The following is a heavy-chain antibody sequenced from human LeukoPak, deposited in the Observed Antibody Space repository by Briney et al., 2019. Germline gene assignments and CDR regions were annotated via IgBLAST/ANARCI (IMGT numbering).Heavy chain of an antibody. V-gene: IGHV3-48*01. D-gene: IGHD6-19*01. CDR2: ITNSGNSK. CDR1: EFTFSSYS. J-gene: IGHJ4*02. Sequence: GGSLRLSCAASEFTFSSYSMNWVRQAPGKGLEWVSYITNSGNSKSYADSVKGRFTISRDNSKNTLYLQMNSLRAEDTAVYYCAKGYSSGWRYYYFDYWGQGTLVTVSS. CDR3: AKGYSSGWRYYYFDY.